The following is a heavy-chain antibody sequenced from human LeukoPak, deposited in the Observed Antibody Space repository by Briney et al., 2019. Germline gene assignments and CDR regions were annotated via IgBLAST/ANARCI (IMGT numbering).Heavy chain of an antibody. CDR2: ISDSGGRT. V-gene: IGHV3-23*01. CDR1: GFTFSNYD. J-gene: IGHJ5*02. CDR3: ARRYCSGGSCYSGLNP. D-gene: IGHD2-15*01. Sequence: GGSLRLSCAASGFTFSNYDMKWVRQAPGKGLEWVSVISDSGGRTYYADSVKGRFSISRDNSRNTLYLQMNSLRAEDTAVYYCARRYCSGGSCYSGLNPWGQGTLVTV.